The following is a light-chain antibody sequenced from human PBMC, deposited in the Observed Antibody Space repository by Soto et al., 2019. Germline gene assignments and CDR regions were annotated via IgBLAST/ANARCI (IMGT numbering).Light chain of an antibody. CDR2: GVS. Sequence: EIVMTQSPATLSVSPGGRATPSCRASQSVSSKLAWFQQKPGQAPSLLIYGVSTRATGVPVRFSGSGSGTEFTLTVNSLQSEDFAVYYCQQYNNWPHTFGQGTKLEIK. V-gene: IGKV3-15*01. J-gene: IGKJ2*01. CDR1: QSVSSK. CDR3: QQYNNWPHT.